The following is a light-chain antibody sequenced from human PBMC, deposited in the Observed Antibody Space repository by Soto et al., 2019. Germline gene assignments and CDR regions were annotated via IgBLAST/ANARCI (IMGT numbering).Light chain of an antibody. CDR3: SSYTSSSTLVV. Sequence: QSALTQPASVSGSPGQSITISCTGTSSDVGGYNYVFWYQHHPGKAPKLIIYEVSNRPSGVSNRFSGSKSDNTASLTISGLQAEDEADYYCSSYTSSSTLVVFGGGIKLTVL. CDR1: SSDVGGYNY. J-gene: IGLJ2*01. CDR2: EVS. V-gene: IGLV2-14*01.